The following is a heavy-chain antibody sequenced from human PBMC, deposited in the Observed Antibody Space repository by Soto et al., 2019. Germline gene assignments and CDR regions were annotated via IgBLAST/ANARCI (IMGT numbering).Heavy chain of an antibody. J-gene: IGHJ4*02. CDR2: ISGSGGST. Sequence: EVQLLESGGGLVQPGGSLRLSCAASGFTFSSYAMSWVRQAPGKGLEWVSAISGSGGSTYYADSVKGRFTISRDNSKNTLYLQMNSLSAEDTAVYYCAKDRLHYYGSGSSRFDYWGQGTLVTVSS. D-gene: IGHD3-10*01. CDR1: GFTFSSYA. V-gene: IGHV3-23*01. CDR3: AKDRLHYYGSGSSRFDY.